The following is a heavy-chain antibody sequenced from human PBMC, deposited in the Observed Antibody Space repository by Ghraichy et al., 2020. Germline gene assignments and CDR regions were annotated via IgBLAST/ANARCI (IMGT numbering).Heavy chain of an antibody. CDR2: INPNSGGT. V-gene: IGHV1-2*02. D-gene: IGHD2-15*01. J-gene: IGHJ4*02. Sequence: ASVKVSCKASGYTFTGYYMHWVRQAPGQGLEWMGWINPNSGGTNYAQKIQGRVTMTRDTSISTAYMELSRLRSDDTAVYYCARDDSYCSGGSCYTSGEFDYWGQGTLVTVSS. CDR3: ARDDSYCSGGSCYTSGEFDY. CDR1: GYTFTGYY.